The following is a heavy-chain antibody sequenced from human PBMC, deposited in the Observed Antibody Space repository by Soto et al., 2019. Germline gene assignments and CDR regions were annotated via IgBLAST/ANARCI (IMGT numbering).Heavy chain of an antibody. CDR1: GGTFSSYA. CDR3: ARGSRRDSSGYYYYYYYYMDV. J-gene: IGHJ6*03. D-gene: IGHD3-22*01. V-gene: IGHV1-69*13. CDR2: IIPIFGTA. Sequence: SVKVSCKASGGTFSSYAISWVRQAPGQGLEWMGGIIPIFGTANYAQKFQGRVTITADESTSTAYMELSSLRSEDTAVYYCARGSRRDSSGYYYYYYYYMDVWGKGTTVTVSS.